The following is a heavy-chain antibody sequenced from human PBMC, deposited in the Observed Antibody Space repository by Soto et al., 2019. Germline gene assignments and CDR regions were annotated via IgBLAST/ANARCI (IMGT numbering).Heavy chain of an antibody. Sequence: EVQLLESGGGLVQPGGSLRLSCAASGFTFSSYAMSWVRQAPGKGLEWVSAISGSGGSTYYADSVKGRFTISRDNSKKTQYLQMNSLRAEDTAVYYCAKERNWGLQSFNWFYPWGQGTLVTGSS. V-gene: IGHV3-23*01. CDR3: AKERNWGLQSFNWFYP. D-gene: IGHD4-4*01. CDR2: ISGSGGST. CDR1: GFTFSSYA. J-gene: IGHJ5*02.